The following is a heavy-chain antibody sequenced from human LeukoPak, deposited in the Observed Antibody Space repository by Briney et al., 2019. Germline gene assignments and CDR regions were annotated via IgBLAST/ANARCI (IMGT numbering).Heavy chain of an antibody. J-gene: IGHJ4*02. CDR1: GFTFDDYG. Sequence: PGGSLRLSCAASGFTFDDYGMSWVRQAPGKGLEWVSGINWNGGSTGYADSVKGRFTISRDNAKNSLYLQMNSLRAEDTALYYCAREIVGATGYYSDYWGQGTLVTVSS. CDR2: INWNGGST. D-gene: IGHD1-26*01. V-gene: IGHV3-20*04. CDR3: AREIVGATGYYSDY.